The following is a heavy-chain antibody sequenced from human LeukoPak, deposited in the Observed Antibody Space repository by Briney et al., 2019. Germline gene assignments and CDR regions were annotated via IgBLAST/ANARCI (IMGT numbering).Heavy chain of an antibody. J-gene: IGHJ5*02. V-gene: IGHV4-34*01. CDR1: GGSFSNYY. CDR2: IHPYGFT. CDR3: SRGSDESKTGDT. Sequence: SETLSLTCALYGGSFSNYYWSWIRQPPGKGLEWIGEIHPYGFTNFNPSLKSRVSISVDTSKNQFSLKLTSVTAADTAVYYCSRGSDESKTGDTWGQGSLVTVSS. D-gene: IGHD3-9*01.